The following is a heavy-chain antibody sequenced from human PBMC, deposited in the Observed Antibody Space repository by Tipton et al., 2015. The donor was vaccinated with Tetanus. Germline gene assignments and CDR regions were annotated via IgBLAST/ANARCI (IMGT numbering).Heavy chain of an antibody. Sequence: SLRLSCAASGFTFSGYWMHWVRRAPGKGLEWVANIKQDGSEKYYADSVKGRFTVSRDNARNSLYLQMNSLRAEDTAVYYCATGDFWSGFYALFDYWGQGTLVTVSS. CDR2: IKQDGSEK. D-gene: IGHD3-3*01. J-gene: IGHJ4*02. V-gene: IGHV3-7*01. CDR1: GFTFSGYW. CDR3: ATGDFWSGFYALFDY.